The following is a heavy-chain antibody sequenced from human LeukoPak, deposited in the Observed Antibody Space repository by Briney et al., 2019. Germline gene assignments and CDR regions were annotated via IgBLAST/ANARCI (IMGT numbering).Heavy chain of an antibody. CDR2: IKEDGSDR. D-gene: IGHD2/OR15-2a*01. CDR1: GFTFSNAW. Sequence: GGSLRLSCAASGFTFSNAWMSWVRQAPGKGLEWVANIKEDGSDRNYVDSVKGRFTISRDNAKNSVYLQMNSLRDEDTAVYYCARDKEKGSTTGSVFEIWGQGTMVTVSS. CDR3: ARDKEKGSTTGSVFEI. J-gene: IGHJ3*02. V-gene: IGHV3-7*01.